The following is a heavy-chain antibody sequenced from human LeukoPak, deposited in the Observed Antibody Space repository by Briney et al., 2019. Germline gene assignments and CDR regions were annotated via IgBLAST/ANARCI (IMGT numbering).Heavy chain of an antibody. D-gene: IGHD1-26*01. J-gene: IGHJ3*02. CDR2: INWNGGST. CDR1: GFTFDDYG. V-gene: IGHV3-20*04. Sequence: GGSLRLSCAASGFTFDDYGMSWVRQAPWKGLEWVSGINWNGGSTGYADSVKGRFTISRDNAKNSLYLQMNSLRAEDTAVYYCARGGGSLLRLGAFDIWGQGTMVTVSS. CDR3: ARGGGSLLRLGAFDI.